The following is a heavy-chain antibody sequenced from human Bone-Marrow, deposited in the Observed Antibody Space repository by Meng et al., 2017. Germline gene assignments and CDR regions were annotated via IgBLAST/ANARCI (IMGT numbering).Heavy chain of an antibody. J-gene: IGHJ6*02. Sequence: GESLKISCKGSGYSFTSYWIGWVRQMPGKGLEWMGIIYPGDSDTRYSPSFQGQVTISADKSISTAYLQWSSLKASDTAMYYCAKDIVVVVTAWMWGMDVWGQGTTVTVSS. V-gene: IGHV5-51*01. CDR2: IYPGDSDT. CDR1: GYSFTSYW. CDR3: AKDIVVVVTAWMWGMDV. D-gene: IGHD2-21*02.